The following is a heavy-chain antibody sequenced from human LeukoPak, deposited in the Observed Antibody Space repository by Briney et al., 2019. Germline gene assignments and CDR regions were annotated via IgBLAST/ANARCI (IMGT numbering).Heavy chain of an antibody. CDR2: INPNSGGT. CDR3: ARVVGYCSSTSCYRPRFDY. D-gene: IGHD2-2*02. V-gene: IGHV1-2*02. Sequence: HAASVRLSCKASGYTFTGYYMHWVRQAPGQGLEWMGCINPNSGGTNYAQKVQGRFTMSRDNSKSTAYMELSRLRSDDTAVYYCARVVGYCSSTSCYRPRFDYWGQGTLVTVSS. J-gene: IGHJ4*02. CDR1: GYTFTGYY.